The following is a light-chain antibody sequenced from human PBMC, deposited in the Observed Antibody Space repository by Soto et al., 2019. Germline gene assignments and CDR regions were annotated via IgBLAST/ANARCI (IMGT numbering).Light chain of an antibody. CDR3: QQYYSFPLT. CDR1: QGISSY. J-gene: IGKJ4*01. CDR2: AAS. Sequence: AIRMTQSPSSFSASTGERVTITCRPSQGISSYLAWYQQKPGKAPKLLIYAASTLQSGVPSRFSGSGSGTDFTLTISYLQSEDFATYYCQQYYSFPLTFGGGTKVEIK. V-gene: IGKV1-8*01.